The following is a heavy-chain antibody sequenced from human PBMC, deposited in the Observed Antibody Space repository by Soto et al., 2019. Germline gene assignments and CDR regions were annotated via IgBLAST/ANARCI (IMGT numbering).Heavy chain of an antibody. D-gene: IGHD4-17*01. CDR1: GGSISSSNYY. CDR2: IFYSRNT. V-gene: IGHV4-39*01. CDR3: GGAGHGALYVLDV. J-gene: IGHJ6*04. Sequence: PSETLSLTCTVSGGSISSSNYYWAWIRQPPGKGLEWIGSIFYSRNTYYNPSLKSRVTISVDASKNQFSLKLTSVTAADTALYYCGGAGHGALYVLDVGGKGPPVPSPQ.